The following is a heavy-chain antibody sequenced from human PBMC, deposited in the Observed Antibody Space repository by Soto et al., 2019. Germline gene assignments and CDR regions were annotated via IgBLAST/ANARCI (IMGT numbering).Heavy chain of an antibody. CDR3: ARGGITFGGVIVSQYYFDY. CDR1: GGSVSSGSYY. J-gene: IGHJ4*02. CDR2: IYYSGST. V-gene: IGHV4-61*01. Sequence: SETLSLTCTVSGGSVSSGSYYWSWIRQPPGKGLEWIGYIYYSGSTNYNPSLKSRVTISVDTSKNQFSLKLSSVTDADTAVYSCARGGITFGGVIVSQYYFDYWGQGTLVTVSS. D-gene: IGHD3-16*02.